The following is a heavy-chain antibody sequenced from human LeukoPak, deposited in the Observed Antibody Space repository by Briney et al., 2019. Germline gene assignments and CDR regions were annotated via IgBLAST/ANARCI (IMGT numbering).Heavy chain of an antibody. CDR3: ARGYYYGSGSYPWFDL. J-gene: IGHJ5*02. CDR2: IYYSGST. Sequence: PSETLSLTCTVSGGSISSYYWGWIRQPPGKGLEWIGYIYYSGSTNYNPSLKSRVTISVDTSKNQFSLKLSSVTAADTAVYYCARGYYYGSGSYPWFDLWGQGTLVTVSS. D-gene: IGHD3-10*01. V-gene: IGHV4-59*08. CDR1: GGSISSYY.